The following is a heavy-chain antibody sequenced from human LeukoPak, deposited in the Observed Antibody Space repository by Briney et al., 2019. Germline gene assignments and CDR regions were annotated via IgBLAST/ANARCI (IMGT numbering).Heavy chain of an antibody. V-gene: IGHV3-23*01. CDR2: ISGSGGST. CDR3: AKPDYGSGSYLYYYYMDV. D-gene: IGHD3-10*01. CDR1: GFTFSSYA. J-gene: IGHJ6*03. Sequence: GGSLRLSWAASGFTFSSYAMSWVRQAPGKGLEWVSAISGSGGSTYYADSVKGRFTISRDNSKNTLYLQMNSLRAEDPAVYYCAKPDYGSGSYLYYYYMDVWGKGTTVTVSS.